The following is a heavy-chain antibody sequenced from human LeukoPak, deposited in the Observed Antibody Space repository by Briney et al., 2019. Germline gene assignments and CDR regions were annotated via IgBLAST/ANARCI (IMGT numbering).Heavy chain of an antibody. J-gene: IGHJ4*02. CDR3: ARDRSLSSSGWYDSFDY. Sequence: GASVKVSCKASGYTFTSYYMHWVRQAPGQGLEWMGIINPSGGSTSYAQKFQGRVTMTRDMSTSTVYMELSSLRSEDTAVYYCARDRSLSSSGWYDSFDYWGQGTLVTVS. CDR1: GYTFTSYY. D-gene: IGHD6-19*01. CDR2: INPSGGST. V-gene: IGHV1-46*01.